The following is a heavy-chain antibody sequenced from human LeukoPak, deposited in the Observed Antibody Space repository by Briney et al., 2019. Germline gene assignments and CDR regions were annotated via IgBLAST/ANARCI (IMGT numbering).Heavy chain of an antibody. CDR1: GGSMCNYY. D-gene: IGHD4-11*01. V-gene: IGHV4-59*01. CDR3: ARLRGNYFPDY. Sequence: SETLSLTCAVSGGSMCNYYWSWIRQPPGKGLEWIGYIYYSGSTNYNPSLKSRLTISVDTSKNQFSLRLTSVTAADTAVYYCARLRGNYFPDYWGQGTLVTVSS. CDR2: IYYSGST. J-gene: IGHJ4*02.